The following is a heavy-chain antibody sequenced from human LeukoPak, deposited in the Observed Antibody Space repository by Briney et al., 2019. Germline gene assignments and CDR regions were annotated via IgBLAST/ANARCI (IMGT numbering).Heavy chain of an antibody. V-gene: IGHV3-21*01. CDR1: GFTSSSYS. J-gene: IGHJ4*02. CDR2: ISTNSNYI. CDR3: ARAGLRFLEWLFGNFDY. Sequence: GGSLRLSCAASGFTSSSYSMNWVRPSPGQGLEWVSSISTNSNYIHYADSVKGRFTISRDNAKNSLFLQMNSLRAEDTAVYYCARAGLRFLEWLFGNFDYWGQGTLVTVSS. D-gene: IGHD3-3*01.